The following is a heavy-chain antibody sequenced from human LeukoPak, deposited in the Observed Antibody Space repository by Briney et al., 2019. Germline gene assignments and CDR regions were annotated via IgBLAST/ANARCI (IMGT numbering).Heavy chain of an antibody. CDR3: TRRVPVAVLDY. D-gene: IGHD2-2*01. V-gene: IGHV3-30*04. Sequence: GGSLRLSCAASGFIFSSYTMHWVRQAPGKGLECVGFMSYDERTTHYADSVRGRFTISRDNSKNTLFLQMDSLTIEDTALYYCTRRVPVAVLDYWGQGTLVTVAS. CDR2: MSYDERTT. CDR1: GFIFSSYT. J-gene: IGHJ4*02.